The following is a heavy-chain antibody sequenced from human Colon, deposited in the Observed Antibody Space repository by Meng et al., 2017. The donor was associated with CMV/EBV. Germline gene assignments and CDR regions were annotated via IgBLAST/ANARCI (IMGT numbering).Heavy chain of an antibody. CDR2: VFYSGS. CDR3: ARRSPPHNFGGKRGHYFDY. Sequence: GSLRLSCNVSGYSISSGYFWGCIRQSPGKGLEWVGDVFYSGSNYNPSLRSRVTLSLDTSKNRFSLSLSSVTAADTAVYYCARRSPPHNFGGKRGHYFDYWGQGTVVTVSS. J-gene: IGHJ4*02. V-gene: IGHV4-38-2*02. CDR1: GYSISSGYF. D-gene: IGHD4-23*01.